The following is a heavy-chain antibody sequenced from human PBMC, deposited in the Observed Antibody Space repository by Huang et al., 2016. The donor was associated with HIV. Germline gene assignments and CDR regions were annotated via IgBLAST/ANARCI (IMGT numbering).Heavy chain of an antibody. CDR3: VKERGSSRARSSFDF. CDR1: GFHFSAYG. D-gene: IGHD6-13*01. Sequence: QVRLVESGGGVVQPGASLTLSCSASGFHFSAYGMDWVRQAPGKGLEWVSFIRYDGNNDYLIGSVNGRFTISRDNSNNTLYLRMNSLRPEDTAVYYCVKERGSSRARSSFDFWGQGTSVIVSS. CDR2: IRYDGNND. J-gene: IGHJ3*01. V-gene: IGHV3-30*02.